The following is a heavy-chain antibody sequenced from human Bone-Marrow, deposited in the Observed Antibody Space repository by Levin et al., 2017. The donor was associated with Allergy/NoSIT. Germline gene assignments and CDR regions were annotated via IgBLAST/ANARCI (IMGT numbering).Heavy chain of an antibody. J-gene: IGHJ4*02. CDR1: GFTFSSYA. D-gene: IGHD5-12*01. CDR3: AKERGYSGYNMMDFDY. CDR2: ISGSDGTS. Sequence: GESLKISCVASGFTFSSYAMSWVRQAPGKGLEWVSAISGSDGTSYYADSVQGRFSVSRDNSKNTLYLQMNSLRVEDTAVYYCAKERGYSGYNMMDFDYWGQGTLVTVSS. V-gene: IGHV3-23*01.